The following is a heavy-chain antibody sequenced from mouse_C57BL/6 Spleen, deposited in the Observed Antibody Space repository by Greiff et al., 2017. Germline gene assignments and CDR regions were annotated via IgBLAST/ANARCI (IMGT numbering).Heavy chain of an antibody. D-gene: IGHD2-2*01. CDR1: GYAFTNYL. Sequence: QVQLQQSGAELVRPGNSVKVSCKASGYAFTNYLIEWVKQRPGQGLEWIGVINPGSGGTNYNEKFKGKATLTADKSSSTAYMQLSSLTSEDSAVYFCALYYGYDGYFDVWGTGTTVTVSS. CDR3: ALYYGYDGYFDV. V-gene: IGHV1-54*01. J-gene: IGHJ1*03. CDR2: INPGSGGT.